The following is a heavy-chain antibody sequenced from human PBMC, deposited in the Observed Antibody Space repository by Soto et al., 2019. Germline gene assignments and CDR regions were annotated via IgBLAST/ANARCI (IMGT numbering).Heavy chain of an antibody. CDR1: AFAFSRSA. J-gene: IGHJ5*02. V-gene: IGHV3-23*01. CDR3: AKGLSGSGAYQYFDP. CDR2: ISGNGDRT. D-gene: IGHD3-10*01. Sequence: EVQLLESGGGLVQPGGSLRLSCAASAFAFSRSAMSWVRQTPGKGLEWVSAISGNGDRTFYADSVKGRVTISRDNSKNTLYLEMSSLRVEDTAVYYCAKGLSGSGAYQYFDPWGQGTLVNVSS.